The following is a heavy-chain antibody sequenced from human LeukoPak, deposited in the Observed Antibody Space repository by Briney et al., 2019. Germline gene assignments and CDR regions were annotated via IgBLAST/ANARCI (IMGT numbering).Heavy chain of an antibody. D-gene: IGHD6-13*01. V-gene: IGHV3-21*04. CDR1: GFTFTSYT. Sequence: KTGGSLRLSCAASGFTFTSYTINWVRQAPGKGLEWVSSISSSSSYIYYADSVKGRFTISRDNSKNTLYLQMSSLSAEDTALYYCAKVRGIAADAPREWGQGTLVTVSS. CDR2: ISSSSSYI. J-gene: IGHJ4*02. CDR3: AKVRGIAADAPRE.